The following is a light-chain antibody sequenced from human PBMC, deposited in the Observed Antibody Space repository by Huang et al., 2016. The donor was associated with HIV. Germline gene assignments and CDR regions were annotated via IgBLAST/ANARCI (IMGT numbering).Light chain of an antibody. CDR2: SAS. CDR3: QESDTWPRLT. Sequence: IVLTQSPASLSLSPGERATLSCRASQSVSHYLAWYQHKPGQPPLLLIYSASRRATDIPTRFNGTWSGTDFNHTISSLETEGSAVYYCQESDTWPRLTLGGGTKVEIK. J-gene: IGKJ4*01. V-gene: IGKV3-11*01. CDR1: QSVSHY.